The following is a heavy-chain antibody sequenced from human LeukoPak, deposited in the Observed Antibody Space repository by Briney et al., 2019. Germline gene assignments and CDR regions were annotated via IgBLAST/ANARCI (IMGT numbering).Heavy chain of an antibody. Sequence: PGGSLRLSCAASGFTFDDYGMSWVRQAPGKGLEWVSGIDRNGDSTGYADSVEGRFTISRDNAKNSLYLQMNSLRAEDTAVYYCAKELDCSSGSCTGWYFQYWGQGTLVTVSS. J-gene: IGHJ1*01. CDR3: AKELDCSSGSCTGWYFQY. D-gene: IGHD2-15*01. V-gene: IGHV3-20*04. CDR1: GFTFDDYG. CDR2: IDRNGDST.